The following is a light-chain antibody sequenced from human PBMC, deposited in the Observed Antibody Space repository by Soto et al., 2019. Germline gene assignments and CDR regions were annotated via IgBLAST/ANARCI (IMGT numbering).Light chain of an antibody. J-gene: IGKJ1*01. CDR2: DAS. CDR3: QQYTTYSLT. CDR1: QSISNW. Sequence: DIQMTHSPSTLSASLGDIVTIACRASQSISNWLAWYQQTPGKAPKLLIYDASSLESGVPSRFSGSGFGTEFTLTISSLQPDDFATYYCQQYTTYSLTFGQGTKVDI. V-gene: IGKV1-5*01.